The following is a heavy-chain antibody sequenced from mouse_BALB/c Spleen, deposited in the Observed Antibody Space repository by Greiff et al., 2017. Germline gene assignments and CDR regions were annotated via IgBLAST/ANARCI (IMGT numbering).Heavy chain of an antibody. CDR3: TRGDYIAY. J-gene: IGHJ3*01. Sequence: LQQPGSELVRPGASVKLSCKASGYTFTSYWMHWVKQRPGQGLEWIGNIYPGSGSTNYDEKFKSKATLTVDTSSSTAYMQLSSLTSEDSAVYYCTRGDYIAYWGQGTLVTVSA. V-gene: IGHV1S22*01. CDR1: GYTFTSYW. CDR2: IYPGSGST. D-gene: IGHD2-4*01.